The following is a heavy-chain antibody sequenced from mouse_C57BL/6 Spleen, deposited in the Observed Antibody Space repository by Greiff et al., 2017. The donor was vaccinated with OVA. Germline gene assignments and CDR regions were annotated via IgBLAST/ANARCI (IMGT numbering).Heavy chain of an antibody. CDR3: AREGYDYDGYAMDY. Sequence: QVQLQQPGTELVKPGASVKLSCKASGYTFTSYWMHWVKQRPGQGLEWIGNINPSNGGTNSNEKFKSKATLTVDKSSSTAYMQLKSLTSEDSAVYNCAREGYDYDGYAMDYWGQGTSVTVSS. V-gene: IGHV1-53*01. CDR1: GYTFTSYW. CDR2: INPSNGGT. D-gene: IGHD2-4*01. J-gene: IGHJ4*01.